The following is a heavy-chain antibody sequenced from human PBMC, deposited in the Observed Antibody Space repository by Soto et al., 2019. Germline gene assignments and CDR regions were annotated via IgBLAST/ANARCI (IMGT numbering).Heavy chain of an antibody. Sequence: PGGSLRLSCAASGFTFSNYAMSWVRQAPGKGLEWVSSISVSGFTTYYADSVKGRFTISRDNSKNTLYLQMNSLRAEDTAVYYCAKDRDVSWFPDYWGQGTTVTVSS. J-gene: IGHJ4*02. CDR1: GFTFSNYA. CDR2: ISVSGFTT. D-gene: IGHD6-13*01. V-gene: IGHV3-23*01. CDR3: AKDRDVSWFPDY.